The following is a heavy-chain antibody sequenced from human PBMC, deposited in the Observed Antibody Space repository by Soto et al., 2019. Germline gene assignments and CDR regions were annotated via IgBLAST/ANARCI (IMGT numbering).Heavy chain of an antibody. Sequence: GASVKVSCKASGYTFTSYDINWVRQATGQGLEWMGWMNPNSGNTGYAQKFQGRVTMTRNTSISTAYMELSSLRSEDTAVYYCARGNRVYGDYDGYYYYYYMDVWGKGTTVTVS. V-gene: IGHV1-8*01. CDR1: GYTFTSYD. CDR2: MNPNSGNT. D-gene: IGHD4-17*01. CDR3: ARGNRVYGDYDGYYYYYYMDV. J-gene: IGHJ6*03.